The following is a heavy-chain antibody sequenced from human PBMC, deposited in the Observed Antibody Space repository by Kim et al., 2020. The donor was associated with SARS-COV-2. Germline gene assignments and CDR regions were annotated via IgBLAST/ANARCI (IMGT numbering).Heavy chain of an antibody. Sequence: ASVKVSCKASGYTFTGYYMHWVRQAPGQGLEWMGWINPNSGGTNYAQKFQGRVTMTRDTSISTAYMELSRLRSDDTAVYYCARVGDPIQLWLYYFDYWGQGTLVTVSS. V-gene: IGHV1-2*02. CDR1: GYTFTGYY. CDR2: INPNSGGT. D-gene: IGHD5-18*01. J-gene: IGHJ4*02. CDR3: ARVGDPIQLWLYYFDY.